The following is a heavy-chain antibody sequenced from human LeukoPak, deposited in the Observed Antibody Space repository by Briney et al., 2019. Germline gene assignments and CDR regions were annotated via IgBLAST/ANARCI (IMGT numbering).Heavy chain of an antibody. D-gene: IGHD3-22*01. CDR2: IYYSGST. J-gene: IGHJ4*02. CDR3: ARDRKGSSGYYYFDY. V-gene: IGHV4-59*12. Sequence: SETLSLTCTVSGDSISNYYWSWIRQPPGKGLEWIGYIYYSGSTNYNPSLKSRVTISVDRSKNQFSLKLSSVTAADTAVYYCARDRKGSSGYYYFDYWGQGTLVTVSS. CDR1: GDSISNYY.